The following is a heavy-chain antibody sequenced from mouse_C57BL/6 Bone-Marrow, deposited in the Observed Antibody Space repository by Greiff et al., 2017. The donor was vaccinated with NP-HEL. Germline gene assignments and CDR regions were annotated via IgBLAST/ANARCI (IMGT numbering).Heavy chain of an antibody. D-gene: IGHD2-1*01. CDR1: GFTFTDYY. CDR3: ASRYCNYWFAY. Sequence: EVMLVESGGGLVQPGGSLSLSCAASGFTFTDYYMSWVRQPPGKALEWLGFIRNKANGYTTEYSASVKGRFTISRDNSQSILYLQMNALRAEDSATYYCASRYCNYWFAYWGQGTLVTVSA. V-gene: IGHV7-3*01. CDR2: IRNKANGYTT. J-gene: IGHJ3*01.